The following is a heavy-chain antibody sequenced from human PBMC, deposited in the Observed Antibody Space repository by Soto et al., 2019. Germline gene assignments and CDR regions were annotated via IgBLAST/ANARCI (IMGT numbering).Heavy chain of an antibody. J-gene: IGHJ4*02. CDR3: ARKVRDYNFDY. Sequence: ASVKVSCKASGYRFSDYYMHWVRQAPGQGLEWMGWINPDTGVTEYTQKFQGRVTMTRDTSISTAYLELSGLTSDDTAIYFCARKVRDYNFDYWGQGTLVTVSS. CDR1: GYRFSDYY. CDR2: INPDTGVT. D-gene: IGHD4-17*01. V-gene: IGHV1-2*02.